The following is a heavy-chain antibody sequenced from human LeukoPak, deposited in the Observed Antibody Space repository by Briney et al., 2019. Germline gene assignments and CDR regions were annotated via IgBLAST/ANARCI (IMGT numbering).Heavy chain of an antibody. D-gene: IGHD6-6*01. CDR3: ARGGEQLDYYYMDV. CDR1: GGSISSYY. Sequence: PSETLSFTCTVSGGSISSYYWSWIRQPPGKGLEWIGYIYYSGSTNYNPSLKSRVTISVDTSKNQFSLKLSSVTAADTAVYYCARGGEQLDYYYMDVWGKGTTVTVSS. CDR2: IYYSGST. J-gene: IGHJ6*03. V-gene: IGHV4-59*01.